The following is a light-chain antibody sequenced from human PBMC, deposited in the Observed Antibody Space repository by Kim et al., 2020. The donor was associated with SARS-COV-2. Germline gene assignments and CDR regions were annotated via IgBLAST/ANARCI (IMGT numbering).Light chain of an antibody. CDR3: QQTYSTSIT. Sequence: DIQMTQSPSSLSASVGDRVTITCRTSQRISSYLNWYQEKPGKAPKLLIYAASSLQSGVPSRFSGSGSGTDFTLTISSLQAVDFATYYCQQTYSTSITFGQGTRLEIK. CDR1: QRISSY. J-gene: IGKJ5*01. CDR2: AAS. V-gene: IGKV1-39*01.